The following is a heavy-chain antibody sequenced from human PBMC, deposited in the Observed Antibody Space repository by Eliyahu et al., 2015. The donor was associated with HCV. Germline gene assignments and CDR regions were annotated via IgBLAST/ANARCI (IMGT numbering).Heavy chain of an antibody. CDR1: GGSFDRYT. D-gene: IGHD4-17*01. Sequence: QVQLVQSGAEVKKPGSSVRVSCKASGGSFDRYTINWVRQAPGQRLEWMGGIIPMFGTPNYGQQFQDRVTITADRSTNTAYMELTSLRFEDTAVYYCAREGYGDGGRPFDYWGQGTLVTVSS. CDR3: AREGYGDGGRPFDY. CDR2: IIPMFGTP. J-gene: IGHJ4*02. V-gene: IGHV1-69*06.